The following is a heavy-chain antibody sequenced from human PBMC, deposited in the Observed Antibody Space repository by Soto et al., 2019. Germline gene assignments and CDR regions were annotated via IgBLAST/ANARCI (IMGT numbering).Heavy chain of an antibody. CDR2: INAYNGNT. V-gene: IGHV1-18*01. CDR3: AMVDVYVTPSPQDV. J-gene: IGHJ6*02. CDR1: GYSFTRYG. D-gene: IGHD3-16*01. Sequence: ASVKVSCKASGYSFTRYGIGWARQAPGQGLEWMGWINAYNGNTNYAQNLQGRLTLTTDTSTTTAYMELGSLRSNDTAIYYCAMVDVYVTPSPQDVWGQGTTVTLSS.